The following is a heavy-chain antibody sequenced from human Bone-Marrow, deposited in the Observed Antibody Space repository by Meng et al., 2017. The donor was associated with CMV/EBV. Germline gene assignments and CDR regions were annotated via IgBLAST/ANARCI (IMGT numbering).Heavy chain of an antibody. CDR1: GGSVSSGSYY. D-gene: IGHD2-15*01. Sequence: SETLSLTCTVSGGSVSSGSYYWSWIRQPPGKGLEWIGYIYYSGSTNYNPSLKSRVTISVDTSKNQFSLKLSSVTAADTAVYYCARGHEYCSGGSCYANNWFDPWGQGTLVTVSS. CDR3: ARGHEYCSGGSCYANNWFDP. CDR2: IYYSGST. V-gene: IGHV4-61*01. J-gene: IGHJ5*02.